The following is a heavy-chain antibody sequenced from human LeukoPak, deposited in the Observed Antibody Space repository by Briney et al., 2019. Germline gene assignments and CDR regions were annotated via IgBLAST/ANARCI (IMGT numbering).Heavy chain of an antibody. V-gene: IGHV3-30-3*01. J-gene: IGHJ3*02. CDR2: ISYDGSNK. CDR1: GFTFSSYA. CDR3: ARERFRGGEGAFDI. D-gene: IGHD3-16*01. Sequence: PGRSLRLSCAASGFTFSSYAMHWVRQAPGKGLEWVAVISYDGSNKYYADSVKGRFTISRGNSKNTLYLQMNSLRAEDTAVYYCARERFRGGEGAFDIWGQGTMVTVSS.